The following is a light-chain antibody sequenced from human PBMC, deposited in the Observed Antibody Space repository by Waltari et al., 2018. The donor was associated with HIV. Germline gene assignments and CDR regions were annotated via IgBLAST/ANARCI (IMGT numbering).Light chain of an antibody. V-gene: IGLV1-44*01. Sequence: QSVLAQPPLVSGTPGQRVTISCSGTTSNIGTNVVNWYQQVPGTAPKLLISSNNQRPSGVPDRFSGFKSGTSASLAINGLQSEDEADCYCATWDDTPTGHVLFGGGTKVTVL. CDR3: ATWDDTPTGHVL. CDR2: SNN. CDR1: TSNIGTNV. J-gene: IGLJ2*01.